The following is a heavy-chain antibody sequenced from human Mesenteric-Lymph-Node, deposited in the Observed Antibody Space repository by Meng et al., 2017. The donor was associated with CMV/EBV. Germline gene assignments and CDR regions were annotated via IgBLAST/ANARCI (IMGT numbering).Heavy chain of an antibody. CDR2: ISWNSGSI. Sequence: SLKISCAASGFTFDDYAMHWVRQAPGKGLEWVSGISWNSGSIAYADSVKGRFTISRDNAKNSLYLQMNSLRAEDTAVYYCASGQLYWGQGTLVTVSS. V-gene: IGHV3-9*01. CDR1: GFTFDDYA. CDR3: ASGQLY. J-gene: IGHJ4*02. D-gene: IGHD5-24*01.